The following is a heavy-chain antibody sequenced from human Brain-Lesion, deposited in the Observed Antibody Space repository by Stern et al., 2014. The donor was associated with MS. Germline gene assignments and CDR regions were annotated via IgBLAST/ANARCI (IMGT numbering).Heavy chain of an antibody. Sequence: VQLVESGAEVKKPAASVKVSCKTSGYIFTGYYIHWVRQAPGQGLEWMAWINPNTGGTKNAQKVQGRVTMSRDTSISTAYVELSSLTSDDTAVYYCARDQRGITIFGVVTDYYYLGMDVWGQGTTVTVSS. D-gene: IGHD3-3*01. CDR2: INPNTGGT. CDR3: ARDQRGITIFGVVTDYYYLGMDV. CDR1: GYIFTGYY. J-gene: IGHJ6*02. V-gene: IGHV1-2*02.